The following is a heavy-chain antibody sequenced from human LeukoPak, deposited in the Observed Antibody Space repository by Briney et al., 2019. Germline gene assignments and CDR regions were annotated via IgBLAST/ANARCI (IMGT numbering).Heavy chain of an antibody. V-gene: IGHV4-34*01. J-gene: IGHJ4*02. CDR2: INHSGST. CDR3: ARGLGDDSSGYVYYFDY. D-gene: IGHD3-22*01. Sequence: SETLSLTCAVYGGSFGGYYWSWIRQPPGKGLEWIGEINHSGSTNYNPSLKSRVTISVDTSKNQFSLKLSSVTAADTAVYYCARGLGDDSSGYVYYFDYWGQGTLVTVSS. CDR1: GGSFGGYY.